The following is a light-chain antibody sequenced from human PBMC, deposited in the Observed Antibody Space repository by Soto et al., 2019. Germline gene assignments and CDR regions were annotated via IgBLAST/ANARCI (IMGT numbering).Light chain of an antibody. CDR2: GAS. V-gene: IGKV3-20*01. CDR1: QSVSSSY. Sequence: ENLFSPSPGTLSLSSGEKTTPSPTASQSVSSSYLAWYQQKPGQAPRLLIYGASSRATGIPDRFSGSGSGTDFTLTISRLEPEDFAVYYCQQYGSSQGTFGQGTKV. J-gene: IGKJ1*01. CDR3: QQYGSSQGT.